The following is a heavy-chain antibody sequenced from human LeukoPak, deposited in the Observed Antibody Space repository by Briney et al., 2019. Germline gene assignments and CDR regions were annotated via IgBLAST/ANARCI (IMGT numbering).Heavy chain of an antibody. Sequence: GGSLRLSCAASGFTFSSYEMNWVRQAPGKGLDWVANIKQDGSETYYVDSVKGRFTISRDNAKNSLYLQMNSLRAEDTAVYYCARYGFRPGYCSGGSCYRHYYYYYMDVWGKGTTVTVSS. CDR2: IKQDGSET. CDR1: GFTFSSYE. J-gene: IGHJ6*03. CDR3: ARYGFRPGYCSGGSCYRHYYYYYMDV. D-gene: IGHD2-15*01. V-gene: IGHV3-7*01.